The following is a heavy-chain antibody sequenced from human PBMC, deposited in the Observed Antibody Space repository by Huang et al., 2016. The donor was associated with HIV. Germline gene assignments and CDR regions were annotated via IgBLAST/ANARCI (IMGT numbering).Heavy chain of an antibody. CDR2: ISGNSGSI. V-gene: IGHV3-9*01. CDR1: GFTFDDYA. Sequence: EVQLVESGGGLVQPGRSLRLSCAASGFTFDDYAMHWVRQAPGKGLEWVSGISGNSGSIGYSDAVKGRFAISRDNAKNSLYLQMNILSADDTALYYCAKDWVEGYKSGLFDYWGQGTLVTVSS. J-gene: IGHJ4*02. D-gene: IGHD3-10*01. CDR3: AKDWVEGYKSGLFDY.